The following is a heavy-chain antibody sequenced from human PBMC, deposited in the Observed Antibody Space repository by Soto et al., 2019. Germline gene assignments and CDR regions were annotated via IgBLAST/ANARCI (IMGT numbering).Heavy chain of an antibody. CDR3: ARDIAVAPGD. Sequence: GGSLRLSCEVSLSMFSDFGLDWVRQAPGKGLEWVAIISYDGSKRYYADSVKGRFTVSRDNSKNTLYLQMNSLRAEDTAVYYCARDIAVAPGDWGQGTLVTVSS. D-gene: IGHD6-19*01. CDR2: ISYDGSKR. J-gene: IGHJ4*02. CDR1: LSMFSDFG. V-gene: IGHV3-30*03.